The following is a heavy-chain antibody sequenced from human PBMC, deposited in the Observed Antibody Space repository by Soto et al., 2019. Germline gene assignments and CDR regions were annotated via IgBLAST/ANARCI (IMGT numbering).Heavy chain of an antibody. CDR1: RGTLSSYA. V-gene: IGHV1-69*01. D-gene: IGHD1-1*01. CDR3: ARVKEWNGNTYYYYGMDV. Sequence: SSVRFSCTAPRGTLSSYAISWVRLAPGQGLEWMGGIIPIFGTANYAQKFQGRVTITADESTSTAYMELSSLRSEETAVYYCARVKEWNGNTYYYYGMDVWRQGTTVAVSS. J-gene: IGHJ6*02. CDR2: IIPIFGTA.